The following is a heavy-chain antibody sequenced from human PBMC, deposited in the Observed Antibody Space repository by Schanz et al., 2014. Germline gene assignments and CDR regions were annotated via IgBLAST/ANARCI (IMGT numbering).Heavy chain of an antibody. CDR2: ISAYNGNT. CDR3: ARGGYSSGWYDRDIAHFDY. CDR1: GYTFSDYG. Sequence: QEQLVQSGAEVKKPGASVKVSCKASGYTFSDYGITWVRQAPGQGLEWVGWISAYNGNTNYAQKLQGRVTMTTDTSTSTAYMELRSLRSDDTAVYYCARGGYSSGWYDRDIAHFDYWGQGTLVTVSS. J-gene: IGHJ4*02. D-gene: IGHD6-19*01. V-gene: IGHV1-18*01.